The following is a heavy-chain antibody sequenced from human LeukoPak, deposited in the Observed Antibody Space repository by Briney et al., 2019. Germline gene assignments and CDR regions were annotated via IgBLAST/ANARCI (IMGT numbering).Heavy chain of an antibody. Sequence: GGSLRLSCVASGFTLSSYWMNWVRQSPGKGLEWAAIIKQDGSEKYYVDSVKGRFTISRDNAKNSVYLQMNSLRAEDTAVYYCARGNGFVIDYWGQGTLVTVSS. CDR2: IKQDGSEK. J-gene: IGHJ4*02. D-gene: IGHD2-8*01. V-gene: IGHV3-7*01. CDR3: ARGNGFVIDY. CDR1: GFTLSSYW.